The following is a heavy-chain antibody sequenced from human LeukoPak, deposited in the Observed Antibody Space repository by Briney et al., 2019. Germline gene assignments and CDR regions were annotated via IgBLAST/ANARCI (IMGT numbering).Heavy chain of an antibody. D-gene: IGHD6-13*01. CDR3: AKGNRGSSWYPPFDY. V-gene: IGHV3-30*02. J-gene: IGHJ4*02. CDR2: IRYDGSNK. Sequence: GGSLRLSCAASGFTFSSYGMHWVRQAPGKGLEWVAFIRYDGSNKYYADSVKGRFTISRDNSKNTLYLQMNSLRAEDTAVYYCAKGNRGSSWYPPFDYWGQGTLVTVSS. CDR1: GFTFSSYG.